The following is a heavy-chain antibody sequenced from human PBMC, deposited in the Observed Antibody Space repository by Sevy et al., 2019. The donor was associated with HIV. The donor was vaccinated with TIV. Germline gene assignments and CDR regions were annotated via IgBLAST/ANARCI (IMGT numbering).Heavy chain of an antibody. CDR2: ISDDGRST. CDR1: GFTFGSYW. J-gene: IGHJ3*02. V-gene: IGHV3-74*01. Sequence: GGSLRLSCGASGFTFGSYWMHWVRQVPGKGLEWVSRISDDGRSTTYADSVRGRFTISRDNPKNTLYLQMNGLRADDTAVYYCARDSVTVSGIVLYALDIWGQGTMVTISS. D-gene: IGHD3-3*01. CDR3: ARDSVTVSGIVLYALDI.